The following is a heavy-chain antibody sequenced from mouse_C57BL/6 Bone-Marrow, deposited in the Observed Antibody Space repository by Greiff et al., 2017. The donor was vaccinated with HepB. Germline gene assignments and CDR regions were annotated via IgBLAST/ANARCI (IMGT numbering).Heavy chain of an antibody. V-gene: IGHV5-4*03. D-gene: IGHD2-4*01. CDR2: ISDGGSYT. Sequence: EVKLVESGGGLVKPGGSLKLSCAASGFTFSSYAMSWVRQTPEKRLEWVATISDGGSYTYYPDNVKGRFTISRDNAKNNLYLQMSNLKSEDTAMYYCASVDYEPYRAWFAYWGQGTLVTVSA. CDR3: ASVDYEPYRAWFAY. CDR1: GFTFSSYA. J-gene: IGHJ3*01.